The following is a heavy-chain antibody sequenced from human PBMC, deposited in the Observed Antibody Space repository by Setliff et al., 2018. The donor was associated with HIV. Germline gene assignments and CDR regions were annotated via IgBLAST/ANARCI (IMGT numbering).Heavy chain of an antibody. J-gene: IGHJ3*02. D-gene: IGHD3-10*01. CDR1: GGSISSHY. Sequence: PSETLSLTCTVSGGSISSHYWSWIRQPPGKGLERIGYIYYSGSTYYNPSLKSRVTMSVDTSKNQFSLNLFSVTAADTAVYYCARSMHYPGDDAFDIWGQGTMFTVSS. V-gene: IGHV4-59*11. CDR3: ARSMHYPGDDAFDI. CDR2: IYYSGST.